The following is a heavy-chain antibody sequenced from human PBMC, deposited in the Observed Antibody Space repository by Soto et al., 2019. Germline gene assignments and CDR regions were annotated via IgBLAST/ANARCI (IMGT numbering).Heavy chain of an antibody. D-gene: IGHD2-2*01. CDR1: GASFSGYY. J-gene: IGHJ2*01. V-gene: IGHV4-34*01. CDR3: ARAQYGVPKPFDL. CDR2: INHSGST. Sequence: QVQLQQWGAGLLKPSETLSLTCAVYGASFSGYYWSWIRQPPGKGLAWSGEINHSGSTNYNPSLKSRVTVSVDTSKNQYSLKRSSVTAADTAVYCCARAQYGVPKPFDLWGRSTLVTVSS.